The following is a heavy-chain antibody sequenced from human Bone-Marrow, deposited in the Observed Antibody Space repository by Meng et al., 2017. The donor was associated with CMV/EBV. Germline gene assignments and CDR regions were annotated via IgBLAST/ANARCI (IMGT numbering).Heavy chain of an antibody. CDR2: ISAYNGNT. V-gene: IGHV1-18*01. Sequence: ASVKVSCKASGYTFNRYGFSWVRQAPGQGLEYMGWISAYNGNTKYAQKFQGRVTMTTDTSTSTVYMELRSLRSDDTAVYYCARDLRFLEWLSQGLSLAYWGQGTLVTVSS. D-gene: IGHD3-3*01. CDR1: GYTFNRYG. CDR3: ARDLRFLEWLSQGLSLAY. J-gene: IGHJ4*02.